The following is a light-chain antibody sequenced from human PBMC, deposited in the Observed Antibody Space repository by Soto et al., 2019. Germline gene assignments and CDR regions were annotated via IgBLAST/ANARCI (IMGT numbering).Light chain of an antibody. CDR3: HQFVTSPLYT. CDR1: QTFGSTY. CDR2: GAS. Sequence: ESVLTQSQGTLSLSPGERVTLSCRASQTFGSTYLAWYQQTPGQSPRPLIYGASRRASGIPDRFRGSGSGTDFTLTISRLEPEDFVVYYAHQFVTSPLYTFGQGTKLEIK. V-gene: IGKV3-20*01. J-gene: IGKJ2*01.